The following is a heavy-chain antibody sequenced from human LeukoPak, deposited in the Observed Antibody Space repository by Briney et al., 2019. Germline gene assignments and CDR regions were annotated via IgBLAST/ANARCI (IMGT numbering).Heavy chain of an antibody. V-gene: IGHV4-34*01. CDR3: AREGIAVAGLGY. Sequence: SETLSLTCAVYGGSFSGYYWSWIRQPPGKGLEWIGEINHSGSTNYNPSLKSRVTISVDTSKNQFSLKLSSVTAADTAVYYCAREGIAVAGLGYWGEGTLVTVSS. J-gene: IGHJ4*02. CDR1: GGSFSGYY. CDR2: INHSGST. D-gene: IGHD6-19*01.